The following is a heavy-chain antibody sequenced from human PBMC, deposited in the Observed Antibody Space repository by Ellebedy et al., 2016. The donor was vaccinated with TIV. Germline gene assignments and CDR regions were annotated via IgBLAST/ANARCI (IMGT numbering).Heavy chain of an antibody. Sequence: SETLSLXCTVSGGSISSYYWSRIRQPPGKGLEWIGYIYYSGSTNYNPSLKSRVTISVDTSKNQFSLKLSSVTAADTAVYYCASRAIFGMGIDAFDIWGQGTMVTVSS. CDR3: ASRAIFGMGIDAFDI. D-gene: IGHD3-3*01. J-gene: IGHJ3*02. V-gene: IGHV4-59*01. CDR1: GGSISSYY. CDR2: IYYSGST.